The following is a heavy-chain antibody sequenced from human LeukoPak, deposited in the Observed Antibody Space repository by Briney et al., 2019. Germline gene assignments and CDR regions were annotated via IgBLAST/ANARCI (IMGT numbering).Heavy chain of an antibody. Sequence: SETLSLTCAVYGGSFSGYYWSWIRQPPGKGLEWIGEINHSGSTNYNPSLKSRVTISVDTSKNQFSLKLSSVTAADTAVYYCARLESSYYYYMDVWGKGTTVTISS. V-gene: IGHV4-34*01. CDR2: INHSGST. D-gene: IGHD1-1*01. CDR1: GGSFSGYY. J-gene: IGHJ6*03. CDR3: ARLESSYYYYMDV.